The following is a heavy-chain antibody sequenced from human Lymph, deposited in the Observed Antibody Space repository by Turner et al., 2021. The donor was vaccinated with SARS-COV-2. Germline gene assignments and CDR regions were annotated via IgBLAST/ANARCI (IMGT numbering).Heavy chain of an antibody. CDR1: GYSFTTYW. D-gene: IGHD3-3*01. CDR2: IYPGDSDT. J-gene: IGHJ4*02. Sequence: EVQLVQSGAEVKKPGESLKISCRPSGYSFTTYWIGWVRQMPGKGLECMGIIYPGDSDTRDSPSFKGQVTNSADKSISHAYLQWSSLKASDTAMYYCARREWGGSLGHIDYWGQGTLVTVSS. CDR3: ARREWGGSLGHIDY. V-gene: IGHV5-51*01.